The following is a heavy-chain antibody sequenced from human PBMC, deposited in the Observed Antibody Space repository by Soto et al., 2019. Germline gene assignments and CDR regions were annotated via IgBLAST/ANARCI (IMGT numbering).Heavy chain of an antibody. CDR3: ARVRSPPYYYYGMDV. CDR1: GFTFSDHF. CDR2: MTPISSSGSYI. V-gene: IGHV3-11*04. Sequence: GGSLRLSCAASGFTFSDHFMSWIRQAPGKGLEWISYMTPISSSGSYIYYADSVKGRFTISRDNAKNSLYLQMNSLRAEDTAVYYCARVRSPPYYYYGMDVWGQGTTVTVSS. J-gene: IGHJ6*02.